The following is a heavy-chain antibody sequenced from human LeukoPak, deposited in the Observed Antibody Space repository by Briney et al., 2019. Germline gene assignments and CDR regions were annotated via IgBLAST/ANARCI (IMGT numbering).Heavy chain of an antibody. D-gene: IGHD3-22*01. CDR2: IYSGGST. V-gene: IGHV3-53*01. CDR3: ARDLVVYYDSSGYYPW. Sequence: GGSLRLSCAASGFTVSSNYMSWVRQAPGKGLEWVSVIYSGGSTYYADSVKGRFTISRDSSKNTLYLQMSSLRAEDTAVYYCARDLVVYYDSSGYYPWWGQGTLVTVSS. J-gene: IGHJ4*02. CDR1: GFTVSSNY.